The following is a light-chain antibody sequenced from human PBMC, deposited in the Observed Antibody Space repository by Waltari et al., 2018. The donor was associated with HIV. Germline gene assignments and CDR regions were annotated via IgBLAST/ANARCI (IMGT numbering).Light chain of an antibody. J-gene: IGLJ3*02. V-gene: IGLV3-25*03. CDR2: KDT. Sequence: YELTQPPSVSVSPGQTARLTCSGSELPPTYSHWFRQKPGQPPILLIYKDTERPSGISQRFSASKSGTTVTLTINEVQAEDEADYLCQSTDRSGTWVFGGGTRLAVL. CDR1: ELPPTY. CDR3: QSTDRSGTWV.